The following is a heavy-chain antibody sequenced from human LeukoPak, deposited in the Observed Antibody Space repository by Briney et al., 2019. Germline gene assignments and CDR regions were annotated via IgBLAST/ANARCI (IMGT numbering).Heavy chain of an antibody. D-gene: IGHD2-21*01. CDR3: AKDIFRWSFDY. V-gene: IGHV3-7*03. J-gene: IGHJ4*02. CDR2: IKQDGSDK. Sequence: QPGGSLRLSCAASGFTFSSYWMTWVRQAPGKGLEWVAKIKQDGSDKYYVDSVKGRFTISRDNAKNSLYLQMNSLRAEDTATYFCAKDIFRWSFDYWGQGALVTVSS. CDR1: GFTFSSYW.